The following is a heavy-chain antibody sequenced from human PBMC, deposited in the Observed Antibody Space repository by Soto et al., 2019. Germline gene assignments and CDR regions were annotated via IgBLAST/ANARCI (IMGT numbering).Heavy chain of an antibody. V-gene: IGHV1-69*12. CDR1: GGTFSSYA. Sequence: QVQLVQSGAEVKKPGSSVKVSCKASGGTFSSYAISWVRQAPGQGLEWMGGIIPIFGTANYAQKFQGRVTITADESTSTAYMELSSLRSEDTAVYYCARRRNCSGGSCYPGWYYYYGMDVWGQGTTVTVSS. CDR3: ARRRNCSGGSCYPGWYYYYGMDV. CDR2: IIPIFGTA. D-gene: IGHD2-15*01. J-gene: IGHJ6*02.